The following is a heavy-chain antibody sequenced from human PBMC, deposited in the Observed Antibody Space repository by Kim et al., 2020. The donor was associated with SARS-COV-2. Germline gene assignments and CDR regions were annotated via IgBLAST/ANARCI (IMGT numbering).Heavy chain of an antibody. Sequence: GGSLRLSCVGSGFTFRNFAIHWVRQAPGKGLQWVAVIAYDGSNKYYTNSVSGRFTISRDNSKSTLYLQMNSLRSEDTAVYYCARGGLPTGRDWETYYALDVWGQGTTVTVSS. V-gene: IGHV3-30-3*01. J-gene: IGHJ6*02. CDR1: GFTFRNFA. CDR3: ARGGLPTGRDWETYYALDV. CDR2: IAYDGSNK. D-gene: IGHD3-9*01.